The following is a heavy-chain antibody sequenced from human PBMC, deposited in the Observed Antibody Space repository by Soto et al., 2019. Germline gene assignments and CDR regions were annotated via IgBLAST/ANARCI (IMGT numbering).Heavy chain of an antibody. CDR1: GGSISSSNW. D-gene: IGHD1-20*01. J-gene: IGHJ5*02. CDR3: ARGRSKVWNWFDH. V-gene: IGHV4-4*02. CDR2: IYHSGST. Sequence: PSDTLSLTCAVSGGSISSSNWWSWVRQPPGKGLEWIGEIYHSGSTNYNPSLKSRVTISVDKSKNQFSLKLSSVTAADTAVYYCARGRSKVWNWFDHWGQGTLVTVSS.